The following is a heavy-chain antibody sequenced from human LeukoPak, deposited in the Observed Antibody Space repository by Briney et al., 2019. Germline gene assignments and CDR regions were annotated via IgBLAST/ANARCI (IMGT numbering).Heavy chain of an antibody. CDR1: GYSFTSGHD. Sequence: SETLSLTCSVSGYSFTSGHDWGWIRQPPGKGLEWIGNIYHTGSTHYNPSLKRRVTISVDTSKNQFSLKLSSVTAADTSVYYCARYCSSTSCILRGFDYWGQGTLVTVSS. J-gene: IGHJ4*02. CDR2: IYHTGST. D-gene: IGHD2-2*01. V-gene: IGHV4-38-2*01. CDR3: ARYCSSTSCILRGFDY.